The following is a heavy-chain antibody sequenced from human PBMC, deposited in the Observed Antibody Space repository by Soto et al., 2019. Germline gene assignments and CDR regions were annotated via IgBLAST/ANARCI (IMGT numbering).Heavy chain of an antibody. V-gene: IGHV4-30-4*01. CDR2: IYYSGST. Sequence: QVQLQESGPGLVKPSQTLSLTCTVSGGSINSGDYHWSWIRQSPGKGLEWIGAIYYSGSTYYNPSLKSRIRISVDTSNNQFSLNIISVPAADTAGYYCARDYRVPSAAAMDFWGKGTTVTVSS. D-gene: IGHD3-16*02. CDR1: GGSINSGDYH. CDR3: ARDYRVPSAAAMDF. J-gene: IGHJ6*04.